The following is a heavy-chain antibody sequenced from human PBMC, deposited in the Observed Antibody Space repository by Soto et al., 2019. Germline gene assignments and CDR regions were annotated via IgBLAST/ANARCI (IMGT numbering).Heavy chain of an antibody. CDR2: ISYDGSNR. D-gene: IGHD2-15*01. V-gene: IGHV3-30*18. CDR3: AKETQDIVVVVAAIALDP. CDR1: GFTFSSYG. J-gene: IGHJ5*02. Sequence: GGSLRLSCAASGFTFSSYGMHWVRQAPGKGLEWVAVISYDGSNRYYADSVKGRFTISRDNPKDTLYLQMNSLRAEDTAVYYCAKETQDIVVVVAAIALDPWGQGTLVTVSS.